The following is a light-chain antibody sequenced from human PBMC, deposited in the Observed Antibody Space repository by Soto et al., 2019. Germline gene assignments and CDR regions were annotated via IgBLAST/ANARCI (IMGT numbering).Light chain of an antibody. CDR2: GAS. J-gene: IGKJ3*01. V-gene: IGKV3-20*01. CDR3: QQYCSSSFT. Sequence: EIVLTQSPGTLSLSPGERATLSCRASQSVSSSYLAWYQQKPGQAPRLLIYGASSRATGIPDRFSGSGSGTDFTLTTSRLEPEDFAVYYCQQYCSSSFTFGPGTKVDIK. CDR1: QSVSSSY.